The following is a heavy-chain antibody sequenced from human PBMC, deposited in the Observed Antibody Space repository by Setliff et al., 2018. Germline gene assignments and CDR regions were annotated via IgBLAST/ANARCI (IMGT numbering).Heavy chain of an antibody. J-gene: IGHJ3*02. V-gene: IGHV3-15*07. CDR3: TTDPSTTFGGVIGAAFDI. D-gene: IGHD3-16*01. Sequence: SLRLSCAASGFTFTNAWMNWVRQAPGKGLEWVGRIKGETDGLTTDYAAPVKGRFTISRDDSKNTLYLQMNSLKTEDTAVYYCTTDPSTTFGGVIGAAFDIWGQGTMVTVSS. CDR2: IKGETDGLTT. CDR1: GFTFTNAW.